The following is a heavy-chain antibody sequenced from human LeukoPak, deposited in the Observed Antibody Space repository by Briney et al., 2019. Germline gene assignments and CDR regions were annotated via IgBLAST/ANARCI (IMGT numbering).Heavy chain of an antibody. J-gene: IGHJ4*02. V-gene: IGHV4-34*01. Sequence: SETLSLTCAVYGGSLSGYYWSWIRQPPGKGLEWIGEINHSGSTNYNPSLKSRVAISVDTSKNQFSLKLSSVTAADTAVYYCARAPRRPAPFDYWGQGTLVTVSS. CDR3: ARAPRRPAPFDY. CDR1: GGSLSGYY. CDR2: INHSGST.